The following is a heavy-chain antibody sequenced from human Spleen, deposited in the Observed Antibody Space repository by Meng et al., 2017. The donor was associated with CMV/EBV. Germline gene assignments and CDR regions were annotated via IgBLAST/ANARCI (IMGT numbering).Heavy chain of an antibody. Sequence: GESLKISCAASGFTFSSSGMHWARQAPGKGLEWVAFIRYDGSNKYHADSVKGRFTVSRDNSKNMLYLQMNSLRAEDTAVYYCAKGSNGMDVWGQGTTVTVSS. J-gene: IGHJ6*01. CDR3: AKGSNGMDV. CDR2: IRYDGSNK. CDR1: GFTFSSSG. V-gene: IGHV3-30*02.